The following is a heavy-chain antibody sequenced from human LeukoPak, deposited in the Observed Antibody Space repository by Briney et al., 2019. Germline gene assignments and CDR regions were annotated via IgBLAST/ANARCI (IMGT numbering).Heavy chain of an antibody. Sequence: SVKVSCKASGGTFSSYAISWVRQAPGQGLEWMGGIIPIFGTANYAQKFQGRVTITADESTSTAYMELSSLRSGDTAVYYCASGVVAKSGDYYGMDVWGQGTTVTVSS. CDR2: IIPIFGTA. CDR3: ASGVVAKSGDYYGMDV. CDR1: GGTFSSYA. D-gene: IGHD5-12*01. V-gene: IGHV1-69*13. J-gene: IGHJ6*02.